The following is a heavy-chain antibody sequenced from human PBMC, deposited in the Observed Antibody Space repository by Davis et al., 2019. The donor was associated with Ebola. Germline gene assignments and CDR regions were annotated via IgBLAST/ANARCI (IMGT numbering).Heavy chain of an antibody. D-gene: IGHD3-10*01. CDR3: ARDLSYSYYYHYYGMDV. J-gene: IGHJ6*02. CDR1: EGTLSSFA. Sequence: SVKVSCKASEGTLSSFAISWVRQAPGHGLEWMGGIIPLFRTTNYAQKFQGRVTITADESTNTAYMELSSLRSDDTAVYYCARDLSYSYYYHYYGMDVWGQGTTVTVSS. CDR2: IIPLFRTT. V-gene: IGHV1-69*13.